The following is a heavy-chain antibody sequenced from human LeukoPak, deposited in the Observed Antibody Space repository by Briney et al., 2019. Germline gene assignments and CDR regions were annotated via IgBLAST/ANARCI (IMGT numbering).Heavy chain of an antibody. V-gene: IGHV3-23*01. CDR3: SKDGAPQLGFGP. J-gene: IGHJ5*02. CDR2: ISGSGGST. D-gene: IGHD6-6*01. Sequence: GGSLRLSCAASGFTFSSYAMSWVRQAPGKGLEWVSAISGSGGSTYYADSVKGRFTISRDNSKNTLYLQMNSLRAEDTAVYYCSKDGAPQLGFGPWGQGTLVTVSS. CDR1: GFTFSSYA.